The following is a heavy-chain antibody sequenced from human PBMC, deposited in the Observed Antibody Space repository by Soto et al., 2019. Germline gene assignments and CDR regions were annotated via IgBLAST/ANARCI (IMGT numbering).Heavy chain of an antibody. CDR2: IGAADDP. CDR3: ARAYSGRLPRRADYYFAMDV. V-gene: IGHV3-13*05. Sequence: GGSLRLSCTASGFTFSAYDMHWVRQTTGKGLEWVSAIGAADDPYYLGSVKGRFTISRENAKNSLYLQMNSLRAEDTAVYYCARAYSGRLPRRADYYFAMDVWGQGTTVTVSS. CDR1: GFTFSAYD. J-gene: IGHJ6*02. D-gene: IGHD2-15*01.